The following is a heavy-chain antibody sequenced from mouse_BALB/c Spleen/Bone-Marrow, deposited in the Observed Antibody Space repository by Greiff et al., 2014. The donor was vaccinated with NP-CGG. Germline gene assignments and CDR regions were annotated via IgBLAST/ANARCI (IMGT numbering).Heavy chain of an antibody. CDR3: ARRGYRYDGFAY. Sequence: VPLKESGPELVKPGASVKMSCKASGYTFTSYVMHWVKQKPGQGLEWIGYINPYNDGTKYNEKFKGKATLTSDKSFSTAYMELSSLTSEDSAVYYCARRGYRYDGFAYWGQGTLVTVSA. CDR1: GYTFTSYV. J-gene: IGHJ3*01. D-gene: IGHD2-14*01. V-gene: IGHV1-14*01. CDR2: INPYNDGT.